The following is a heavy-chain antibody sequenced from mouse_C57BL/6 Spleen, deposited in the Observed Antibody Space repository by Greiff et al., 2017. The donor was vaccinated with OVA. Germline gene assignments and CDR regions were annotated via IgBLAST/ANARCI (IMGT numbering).Heavy chain of an antibody. CDR3: ARRDYGSSDY. CDR1: GYTFTSYW. CDR2: IDPSDSYT. V-gene: IGHV1-69*01. D-gene: IGHD1-1*01. J-gene: IGHJ2*01. Sequence: VQLQQPGAELVMPGASVKLSCKASGYTFTSYWMHWVKQRPGQGLEWIGEIDPSDSYTNYNQKFKGKSTLTVDQSSSTAYMQLSSLTSEDSAVYYCARRDYGSSDYWGQGTTLTVSS.